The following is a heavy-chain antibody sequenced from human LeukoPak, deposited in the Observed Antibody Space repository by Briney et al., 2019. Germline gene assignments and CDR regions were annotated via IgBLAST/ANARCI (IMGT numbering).Heavy chain of an antibody. D-gene: IGHD5-12*01. V-gene: IGHV3-21*04. J-gene: IGHJ4*02. CDR2: INDNSHYI. CDR3: AKLLGYSGYGLFDY. Sequence: GGSLRLSCAASGITFNSYSMNWVRQAPGKGLEWVSSINDNSHYIYYVDSVKGRFTTSRDNAKNSLYLQMNSLRVEDTAVYYCAKLLGYSGYGLFDYWGQGTLVTVSS. CDR1: GITFNSYS.